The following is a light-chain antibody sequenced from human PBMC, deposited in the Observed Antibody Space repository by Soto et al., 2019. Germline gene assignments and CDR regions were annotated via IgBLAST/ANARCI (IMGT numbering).Light chain of an antibody. J-gene: IGLJ1*01. V-gene: IGLV1-44*01. CDR2: TNT. Sequence: SVLTQPPSASGTPGQRVTISCSGSSSNVGGNPVNWYQHVPTTAPKLLIYTNTQRPSGVPDRFSGSKSGTSASLAISGLQSEDEADYYRASWDDSLNGPVFGTGTKVTVL. CDR3: ASWDDSLNGPV. CDR1: SSNVGGNP.